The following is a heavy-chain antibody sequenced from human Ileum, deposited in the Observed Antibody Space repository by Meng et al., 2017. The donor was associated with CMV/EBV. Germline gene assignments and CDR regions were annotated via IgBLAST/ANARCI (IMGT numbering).Heavy chain of an antibody. CDR3: ATRRTPYGDYEYFQH. Sequence: QGQRQQWGAGLLKPSETLSLTCAVYGGSFSRYYWNWIRQPPGRGLEWIGEINHSGSTNYNPSLKSRVTISVDTSKNQFSLKLSSVTAADTAVYYCATRRTPYGDYEYFQHWGQGTLVTVSS. V-gene: IGHV4-34*01. CDR2: INHSGST. CDR1: GGSFSRYY. J-gene: IGHJ1*01. D-gene: IGHD4-17*01.